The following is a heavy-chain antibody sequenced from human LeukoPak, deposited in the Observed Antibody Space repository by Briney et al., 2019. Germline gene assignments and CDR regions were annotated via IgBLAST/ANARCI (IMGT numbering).Heavy chain of an antibody. Sequence: PGGSLRVSCAVSGFTFSDYYMSWIRQAPGKGLEWVSYIGRSGITIYYADSVKGRFTVSRDNAKNSLYLQVNSLRAEDTAVYFCARGSRKDGTMDFDYWGQGTLVTVSS. D-gene: IGHD1-7*01. V-gene: IGHV3-11*01. J-gene: IGHJ4*02. CDR3: ARGSRKDGTMDFDY. CDR2: IGRSGITI. CDR1: GFTFSDYY.